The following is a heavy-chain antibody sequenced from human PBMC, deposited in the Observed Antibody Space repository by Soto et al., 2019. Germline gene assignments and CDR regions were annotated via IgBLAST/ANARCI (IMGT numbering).Heavy chain of an antibody. J-gene: IGHJ4*02. D-gene: IGHD5-12*01. CDR1: GGSISSSSYY. V-gene: IGHV4-39*01. CDR3: ARRGCSGYDYVIGVDY. CDR2: IYYSGST. Sequence: QLQLQESGPGLVKPSETLSLTCTVSGGSISSSSYYWGWIRQPPGKGLEWIGSIYYSGSTYYTPSLKSRVTISVDTSKNQFSLKLSSVTAADTAVDYCARRGCSGYDYVIGVDYWGQGTLVTVSS.